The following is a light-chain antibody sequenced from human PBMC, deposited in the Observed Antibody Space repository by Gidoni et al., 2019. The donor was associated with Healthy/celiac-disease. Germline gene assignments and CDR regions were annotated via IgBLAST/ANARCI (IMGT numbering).Light chain of an antibody. J-gene: IGKJ4*01. Sequence: EIVLTQSPPTLSVSPGERATLSCRASQSVSSNLAWYQQKPGPAPRLLIYGASTRATGIPARFSGSGSGTEFTLTISSLQSEDFAVYYCQQYNNWPPLLTFGGGTKVEIK. CDR3: QQYNNWPPLLT. V-gene: IGKV3D-15*01. CDR2: GAS. CDR1: QSVSSN.